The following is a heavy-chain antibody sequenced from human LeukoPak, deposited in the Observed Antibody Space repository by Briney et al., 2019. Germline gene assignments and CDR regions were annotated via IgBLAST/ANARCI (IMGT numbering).Heavy chain of an antibody. J-gene: IGHJ4*02. V-gene: IGHV4-59*11. CDR1: GGPINSHY. Sequence: SVTLSLTCSVSGGPINSHYWSWIRQPPGKRLEWIGYIFNGGSTEYNPSFRSRVTISVDTSRDQFFLRLSSVTAADTAIYYCASRPADTTWYGVFDYWSQGTLVTVSS. CDR3: ASRPADTTWYGVFDY. D-gene: IGHD3-10*01. CDR2: IFNGGST.